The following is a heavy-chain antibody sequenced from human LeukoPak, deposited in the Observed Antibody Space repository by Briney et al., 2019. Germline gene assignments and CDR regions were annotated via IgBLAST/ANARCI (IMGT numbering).Heavy chain of an antibody. D-gene: IGHD2-2*01. CDR3: ARGPSRVVVPAVDDAFDI. CDR2: ISSSSSYI. J-gene: IGHJ3*02. V-gene: IGHV3-21*01. Sequence: PGGSLRLSCAASGFTFSSYGMHWVRQAPGKGLEWVSSISSSSSYIYYADSVKGRFTISRDNAKNSLYLQMNSLRAEDTAVYYCARGPSRVVVPAVDDAFDIWGQGTMVTVSS. CDR1: GFTFSSYG.